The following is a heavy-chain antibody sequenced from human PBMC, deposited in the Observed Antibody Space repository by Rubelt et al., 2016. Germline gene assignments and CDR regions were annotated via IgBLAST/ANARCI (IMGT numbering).Heavy chain of an antibody. CDR3: ARQVRVLYYSDY. V-gene: IGHV4-59*01. CDR1: GGSISSYY. J-gene: IGHJ4*02. CDR2: IYYSGST. Sequence: QVQLQESGPGLVKPSETLSLTCTVSGGSISSYYWSWIRQPPGKGLEWIGYIYYSGSTNYNPSLKSRVSISVDTSKNQFSLKLSSGTAADSAVYYAARQVRVLYYSDYWGQGTLVTVSS.